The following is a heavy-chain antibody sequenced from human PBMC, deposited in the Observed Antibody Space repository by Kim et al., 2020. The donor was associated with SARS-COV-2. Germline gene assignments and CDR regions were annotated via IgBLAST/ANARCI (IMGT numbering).Heavy chain of an antibody. CDR1: GGSFSGYY. CDR2: INHSGST. Sequence: SETLSLTCAVYGGSFSGYYWSWIRQPPGKGLEWIGEINHSGSTNYNPSLKSRVTISVDTSKNQSSLKLSSVTAADTAVYYCARGARRYYDFWSGSPYYMDVWGKGTTVTVSS. J-gene: IGHJ6*03. V-gene: IGHV4-34*01. CDR3: ARGARRYYDFWSGSPYYMDV. D-gene: IGHD3-3*01.